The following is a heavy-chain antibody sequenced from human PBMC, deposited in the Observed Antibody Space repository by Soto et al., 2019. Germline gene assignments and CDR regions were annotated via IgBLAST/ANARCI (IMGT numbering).Heavy chain of an antibody. J-gene: IGHJ5*02. CDR2: IYYSGSA. Sequence: TLSLTCAVSGYSISSSNWWGWIRQPPGKGLEWIGYIYYSGSAKYNPSLESRVTMSVDTSKNQFSLKLNSVTAADTAVYYCANSRGNYFDPWGQGTLVTVSS. V-gene: IGHV4-28*01. CDR1: GYSISSSNW. D-gene: IGHD1-7*01. CDR3: ANSRGNYFDP.